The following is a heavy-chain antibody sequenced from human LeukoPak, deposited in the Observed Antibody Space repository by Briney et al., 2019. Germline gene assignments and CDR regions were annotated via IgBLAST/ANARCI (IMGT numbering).Heavy chain of an antibody. CDR2: INHSGST. CDR1: GGSFSGYY. CDR3: ANHRGRIAAAGSFDY. Sequence: SETLSLTCAVYGGSFSGYYWSWIRQPPGKGLGWIGEINHSGSTNYNPSLKSRVTISVDTSKNQFSLKLSSVTAADTAVYYCANHRGRIAAAGSFDYWGQGTLVTVSS. D-gene: IGHD6-13*01. V-gene: IGHV4-34*01. J-gene: IGHJ4*02.